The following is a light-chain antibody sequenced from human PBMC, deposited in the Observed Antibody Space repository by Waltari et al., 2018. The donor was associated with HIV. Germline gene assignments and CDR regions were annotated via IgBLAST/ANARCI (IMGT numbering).Light chain of an antibody. Sequence: QLVLTQSPSASASLGASVKLTCTLSSGHSSYAIAWHQQQPEKGPRYLMKLNSDGSQSKGDGIPDRVSGSSSGAARYLTSSSLQSEDDADYYCQTWGTGIQVFGGGTKLTVL. J-gene: IGLJ2*01. CDR2: LNSDGSQ. V-gene: IGLV4-69*01. CDR1: SGHSSYA. CDR3: QTWGTGIQV.